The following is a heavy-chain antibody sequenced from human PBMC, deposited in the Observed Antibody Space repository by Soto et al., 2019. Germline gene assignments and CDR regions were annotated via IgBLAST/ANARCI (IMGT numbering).Heavy chain of an antibody. J-gene: IGHJ6*02. Sequence: QVQLVQSGAEVKKPGSSVMVSCKASGGTFSNYAFSWVRQAPGQGLEWLGGIMPIFGRPDYAQKFRDRVTITADESTRTAHMDLTSLRSEDTAVYYCARWLKEAGICGNYYCAMDVWGQGTTVTVSS. CDR2: IMPIFGRP. CDR1: GGTFSNYA. CDR3: ARWLKEAGICGNYYCAMDV. V-gene: IGHV1-69*12. D-gene: IGHD6-19*01.